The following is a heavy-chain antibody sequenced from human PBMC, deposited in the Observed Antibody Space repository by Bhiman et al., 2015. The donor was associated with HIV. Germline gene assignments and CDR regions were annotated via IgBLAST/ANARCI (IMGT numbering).Heavy chain of an antibody. J-gene: IGHJ4*02. V-gene: IGHV3-48*03. CDR2: ISSSGNTI. D-gene: IGHD1-26*01. CDR1: GFIFSIYE. CDR3: ARDRLGAGATHFDY. Sequence: EVQLVESGGGLVQPGGSLRLSCAASGFIFSIYEMNWVRQAPGKGLEWVAYISSSGNTIKYADSVKGRFTLSRDNAKNSLFLQMTSLKAEDTAVYYCARDRLGAGATHFDYWGQGTLVTVSS.